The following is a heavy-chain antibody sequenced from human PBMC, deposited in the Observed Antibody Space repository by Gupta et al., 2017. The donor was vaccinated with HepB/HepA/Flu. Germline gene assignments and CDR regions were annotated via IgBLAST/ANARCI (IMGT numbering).Heavy chain of an antibody. CDR3: TRAPHGLDV. V-gene: IGHV3-30*09. J-gene: IGHJ6*02. Sequence: QVLLVESGGGVVQPGRSLRLSCSASGFTLSGYALYWVRQAPGKGLEWVATLSHDASDQYYADSVKGRFVISRDISKNTFYLQMNSLRPGDTAIYYCTRAPHGLDVWGQGTSVTVSS. CDR2: LSHDASDQ. CDR1: GFTLSGYA.